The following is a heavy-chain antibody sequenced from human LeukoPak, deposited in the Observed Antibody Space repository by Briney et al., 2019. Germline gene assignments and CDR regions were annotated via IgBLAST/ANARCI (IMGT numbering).Heavy chain of an antibody. V-gene: IGHV4-39*07. Sequence: SETLSLTCTVSGGSISSSSYYWGWIRQPPGKGLEWIGSIYYSGSTYYNPSLKSRVTTSVDTSKNQFSLKLSSVTAADTAVYYCARDTGDLPYFDYWGQGTLVTVSS. D-gene: IGHD7-27*01. CDR2: IYYSGST. CDR1: GGSISSSSYY. CDR3: ARDTGDLPYFDY. J-gene: IGHJ4*02.